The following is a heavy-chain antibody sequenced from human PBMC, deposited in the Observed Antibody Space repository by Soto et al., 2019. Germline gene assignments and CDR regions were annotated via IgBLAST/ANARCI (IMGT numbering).Heavy chain of an antibody. CDR1: GFSLTSGVG. V-gene: IGHV2-5*02. CDR2: IYWDDDK. D-gene: IGHD2-21*02. CDR3: AHIDPEIVTVGGHGGFDC. Sequence: QITLKESGPTLVRPPQTLTLTCTFSGFSLTSGVGVGWIRQPPGKALEWLALIYWDDDKRYSPSLKNRLTITTXTXNXQMXITMTNVGPVDTATYFCAHIDPEIVTVGGHGGFDCWGQGTLVTVSS. J-gene: IGHJ4*02.